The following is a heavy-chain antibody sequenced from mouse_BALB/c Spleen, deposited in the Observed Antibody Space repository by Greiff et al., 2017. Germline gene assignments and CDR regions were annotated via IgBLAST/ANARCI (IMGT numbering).Heavy chain of an antibody. D-gene: IGHD4-1*01. CDR1: GFTFSSFG. J-gene: IGHJ4*01. CDR2: ISSGSSTI. CDR3: ARSGPHYYAMDY. V-gene: IGHV5-17*02. Sequence: EVHLVESGGGLVQPGGSRKLSCAASGFTFSSFGMHWVRQAPEKGLEWVAYISSGSSTIYYADTVKGRFTISRDNPKNTLFLQMTSLRSEDTAMYYCARSGPHYYAMDYWGQGTSVTVSS.